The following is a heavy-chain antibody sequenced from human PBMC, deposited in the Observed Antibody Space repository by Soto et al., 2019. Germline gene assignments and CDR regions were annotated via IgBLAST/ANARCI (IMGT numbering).Heavy chain of an antibody. D-gene: IGHD3-10*01. V-gene: IGHV1-24*01. CDR3: ATGVLLWFGESKNWFDP. Sequence: ASVKVSCKVSGYTLTELSMHWVRQAPGKGLEWMGGFDPEDGETIYAQKFQGRVTMTEDTSTDSAYMELSSLRSEDTAVYYCATGVLLWFGESKNWFDPWGQGTLVTVSS. CDR1: GYTLTELS. CDR2: FDPEDGET. J-gene: IGHJ5*02.